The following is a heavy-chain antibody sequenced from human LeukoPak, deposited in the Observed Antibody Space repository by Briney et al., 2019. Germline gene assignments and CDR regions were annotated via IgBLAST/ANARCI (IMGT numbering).Heavy chain of an antibody. Sequence: GASVKVSCKASGFTFTSHDYNWVRQATGQGLEWMGWISTYNGNTNYAQKFQGRVTITADESTSTAYMELSSLRSEDTAVYYCASTPSYYDFWSGYWRGISYYYYGMDVWGQGTAVTVSS. V-gene: IGHV1-18*01. CDR2: ISTYNGNT. CDR1: GFTFTSHD. D-gene: IGHD3-3*01. CDR3: ASTPSYYDFWSGYWRGISYYYYGMDV. J-gene: IGHJ6*02.